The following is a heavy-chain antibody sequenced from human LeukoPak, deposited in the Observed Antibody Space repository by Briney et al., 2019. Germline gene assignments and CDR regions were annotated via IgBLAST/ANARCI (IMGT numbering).Heavy chain of an antibody. D-gene: IGHD5-12*01. J-gene: IGHJ4*02. CDR3: ARAGHGGYVFIDY. V-gene: IGHV4-59*01. Sequence: SETLSLTCSVSGGSISSYFWHWIRQPPGKGLEWIGYIYYSGSTNYNPSLKSRVTISVDTSKNQFSLKLSSVTAADTAVYYCARAGHGGYVFIDYWGQGTLVTVSS. CDR2: IYYSGST. CDR1: GGSISSYF.